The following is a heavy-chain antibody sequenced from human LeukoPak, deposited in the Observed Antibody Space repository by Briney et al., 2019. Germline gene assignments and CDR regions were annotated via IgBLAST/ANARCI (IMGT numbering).Heavy chain of an antibody. CDR3: AKDQRWDLRTPEY. D-gene: IGHD1-26*01. Sequence: GGSLRLSCVASGYTFSSYAMSWVRQAPGKGLKWVSVVTGSGGNTNYADSVKGRFTISRDNSKNTLYLQLNSLRAEDTAVYYCAKDQRWDLRTPEYWGRGTQVIVSS. V-gene: IGHV3-23*01. CDR2: VTGSGGNT. CDR1: GYTFSSYA. J-gene: IGHJ4*02.